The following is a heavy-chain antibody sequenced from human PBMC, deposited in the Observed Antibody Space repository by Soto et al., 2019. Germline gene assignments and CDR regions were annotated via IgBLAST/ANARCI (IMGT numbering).Heavy chain of an antibody. CDR1: GYTFTSYG. CDR2: ISAYNGNT. D-gene: IGHD3-9*01. V-gene: IGHV1-18*01. J-gene: IGHJ3*02. CDR3: AREYYDILTATGHDAFDI. Sequence: QVQLVQSGAEVKKPGASVKVSCKASGYTFTSYGLSWVRQAPGQGLECIGWISAYNGNTNYAQKLQGRVTMTTDTSTRPAYMELRSLRSDDTAVYFCAREYYDILTATGHDAFDIWGQGTMVTVSS.